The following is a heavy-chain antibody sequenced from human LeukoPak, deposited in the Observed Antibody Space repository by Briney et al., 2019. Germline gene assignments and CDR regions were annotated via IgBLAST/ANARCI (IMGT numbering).Heavy chain of an antibody. CDR3: ARDVAVSGSH. Sequence: GGSLRLSCVASGFSFSGYWMHWVRQAPGEGLVWVSRTNENGSITYYADSVKDRFTISRDNAKNTLYLQMNRLRADDAAVYYCARDVAVSGSHWGPGTLVTVSS. D-gene: IGHD3-10*01. CDR2: TNENGSIT. J-gene: IGHJ4*02. CDR1: GFSFSGYW. V-gene: IGHV3-74*01.